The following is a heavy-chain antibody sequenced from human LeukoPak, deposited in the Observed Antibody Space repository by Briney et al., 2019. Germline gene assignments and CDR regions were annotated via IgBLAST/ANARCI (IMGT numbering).Heavy chain of an antibody. D-gene: IGHD5-24*01. V-gene: IGHV1-69*05. J-gene: IGHJ5*02. CDR3: ARGAHRRDGYNLDWFDP. CDR2: IIPIFGTA. Sequence: GASVKVSCKASGGTFSSYAISWVRQAPGQGLEWMGGIIPIFGTANYAQKFQGRVTITTDESTSTAYMELSSLRSGDTAVYYCARGAHRRDGYNLDWFDPWGQGTLVTVSS. CDR1: GGTFSSYA.